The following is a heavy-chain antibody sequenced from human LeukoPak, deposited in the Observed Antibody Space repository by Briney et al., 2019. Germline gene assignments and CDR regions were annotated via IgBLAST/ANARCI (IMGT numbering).Heavy chain of an antibody. CDR1: GDTFNNYA. Sequence: EASGKVSCKISGDTFNNYAITWVRQAPGQGLEWMGGIVPVLGTANYAQKFQGRVTFATDGSTGTVYMELSRLTSEDTAVYYCARDRYYDRRGKYYESGYWGRGTLVTVSS. CDR3: ARDRYYDRRGKYYESGY. CDR2: IVPVLGTA. J-gene: IGHJ4*02. V-gene: IGHV1-69*05. D-gene: IGHD3-22*01.